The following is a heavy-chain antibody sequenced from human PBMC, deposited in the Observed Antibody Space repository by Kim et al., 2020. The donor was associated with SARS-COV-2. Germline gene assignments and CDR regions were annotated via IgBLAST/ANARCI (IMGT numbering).Heavy chain of an antibody. J-gene: IGHJ5*02. CDR3: ARAGYSSSWYISPNWFDP. D-gene: IGHD6-13*01. CDR2: INPNSGGT. CDR1: GYTFTGYY. Sequence: ASVKVSCKASGYTFTGYYMHWVRQAPGQGLEWMGWINPNSGGTNYAQKFQGWVTMTRDTSISTAYMELSRLRSDDTAVYYCARAGYSSSWYISPNWFDPWGQGTLVTVSS. V-gene: IGHV1-2*04.